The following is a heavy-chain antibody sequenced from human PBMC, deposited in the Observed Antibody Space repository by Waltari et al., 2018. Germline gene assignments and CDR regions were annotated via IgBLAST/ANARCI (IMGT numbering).Heavy chain of an antibody. Sequence: QVQLVQSGAEVKKPGASVKVSCKASGYTFTGYYMHWVRQAPGQGLEWMGWINHNSGGTNYAQKFQGRVTMTRDTSISTAYMELSRLRSDDTAVYYCARDHSLGRRRGAFDIWGQGTMVTVSS. CDR3: ARDHSLGRRRGAFDI. CDR2: INHNSGGT. D-gene: IGHD3-10*01. V-gene: IGHV1-2*02. J-gene: IGHJ3*02. CDR1: GYTFTGYY.